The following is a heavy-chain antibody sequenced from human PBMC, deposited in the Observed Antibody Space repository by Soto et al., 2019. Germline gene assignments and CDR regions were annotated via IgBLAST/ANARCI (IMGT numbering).Heavy chain of an antibody. J-gene: IGHJ4*02. CDR3: ARPGGDLYDFWSGYGSFDY. Sequence: QVQLVQSGAEVKKPGASVKVSCKASGYTFTSYGISWVRQAPGQGLEWMGWISAYNGNTNYAQKLQGRVTMTTDTSTSTAYMELRSLRSDDSAVYYCARPGGDLYDFWSGYGSFDYWGQGTLVTVSS. D-gene: IGHD3-3*01. CDR1: GYTFTSYG. V-gene: IGHV1-18*01. CDR2: ISAYNGNT.